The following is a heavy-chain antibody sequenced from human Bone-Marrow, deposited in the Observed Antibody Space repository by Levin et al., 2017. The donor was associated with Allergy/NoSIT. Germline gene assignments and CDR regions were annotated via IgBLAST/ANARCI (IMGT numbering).Heavy chain of an antibody. CDR2: ISSSGDST. Sequence: LPGGSLRLSCAASGFSFWHYTMNWVRQAPGKGLEWVSCISSSGDSTYYADSVKGRFTISRDNAKNSLYLQLNRLRDEDTALYYCARDPARGYYDSSGYSGDHWGQGTLVTVSS. CDR1: GFSFWHYT. V-gene: IGHV3-48*02. J-gene: IGHJ4*02. D-gene: IGHD3-22*01. CDR3: ARDPARGYYDSSGYSGDH.